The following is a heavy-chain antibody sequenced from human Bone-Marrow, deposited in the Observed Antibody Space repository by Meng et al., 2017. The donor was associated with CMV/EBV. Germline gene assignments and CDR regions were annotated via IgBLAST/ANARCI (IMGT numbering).Heavy chain of an antibody. CDR2: TYYRSKWYN. CDR1: GDSVSSNSAA. CDR3: ARYEYDSSANDAFDI. D-gene: IGHD3-22*01. Sequence: SCAISGDSVSSNSAAWNWIRQSPSRGLEWLGRTYYRSKWYNDHAVSVKSRITINPDTSKNQFSLQLNSVTPEDTAVYYCARYEYDSSANDAFDIWGQGTMVTVSS. J-gene: IGHJ3*02. V-gene: IGHV6-1*01.